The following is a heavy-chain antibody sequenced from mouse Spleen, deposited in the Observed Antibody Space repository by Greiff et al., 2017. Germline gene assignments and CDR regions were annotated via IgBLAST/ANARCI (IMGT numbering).Heavy chain of an antibody. CDR2: IYPGGDYT. CDR3: AREGDYFDY. J-gene: IGHJ2*01. CDR1: GYTFTTYW. V-gene: IGHV1-63*01. Sequence: QVQLQQSGTELIRPGTSVKMSCKASGYTFTTYWIGWAKQRPGHGLEWIGDIYPGGDYTNYNEKFKDKATLTADKSSSTVYMQFNSLTSEDSAIYYCAREGDYFDYWGQGTTLTVSS.